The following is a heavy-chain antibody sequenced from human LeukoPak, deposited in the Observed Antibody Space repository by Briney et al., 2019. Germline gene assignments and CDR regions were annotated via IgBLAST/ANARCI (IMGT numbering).Heavy chain of an antibody. V-gene: IGHV1-69*13. CDR1: GGTFSSYA. CDR3: ARDRWVYPQSVAYYYDSSGYWAY. Sequence: ASVKVSCKASGGTFSSYAISWVRQAPGQGLEWMGGIIPIFGTANYAQKFQGRATITADESTSTAYMELSSLRSEDTAVYYCARDRWVYPQSVAYYYDSSGYWAYWGQGTLVTVSS. J-gene: IGHJ4*02. D-gene: IGHD3-22*01. CDR2: IIPIFGTA.